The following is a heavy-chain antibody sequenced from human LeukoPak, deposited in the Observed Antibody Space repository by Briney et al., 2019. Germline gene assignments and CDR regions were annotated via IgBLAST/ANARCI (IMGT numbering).Heavy chain of an antibody. J-gene: IGHJ5*01. D-gene: IGHD6-13*01. CDR1: GYTFTSYD. CDR3: ARGKYRSSWYDS. CDR2: MNPNSGNT. V-gene: IGHV1-8*03. Sequence: ASVKVSCKASGYTFTSYDINWVRQATGQGLEWMGWMNPNSGNTGYAQKFQGRVTITRDTSISTAYMELSSLRSEDTAVYYCARGKYRSSWYDSWGPRTLVTVSS.